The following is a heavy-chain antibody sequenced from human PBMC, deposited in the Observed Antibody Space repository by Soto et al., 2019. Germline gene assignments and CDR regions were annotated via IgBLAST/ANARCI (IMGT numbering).Heavy chain of an antibody. V-gene: IGHV3-23*01. Sequence: GGSLRLSCAASGFTFSDYAMSWVRQAPGKRLEWVSGISPSGASTYYADSVKGRFTISRDSSKNMVYLQMNSLRAEDTAVYYCAKDRSTGWYYFDYWGQGTPVTVSS. CDR1: GFTFSDYA. J-gene: IGHJ4*02. D-gene: IGHD6-19*01. CDR3: AKDRSTGWYYFDY. CDR2: ISPSGAST.